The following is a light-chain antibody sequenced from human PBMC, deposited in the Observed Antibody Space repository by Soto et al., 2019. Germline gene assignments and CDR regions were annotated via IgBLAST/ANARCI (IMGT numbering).Light chain of an antibody. CDR1: SSDIGDSNY. Sequence: ALTQPSSLSGSPGPSVTLSRTGTSSDIGDSNYVSWYQQHPGKAPKLVIYDVSNRPSGVSNRFSGSKSANTASLTISGLQAEDEADYYCSSFRSSSTSYVFGTGTKVTVL. CDR2: DVS. CDR3: SSFRSSSTSYV. V-gene: IGLV2-14*03. J-gene: IGLJ1*01.